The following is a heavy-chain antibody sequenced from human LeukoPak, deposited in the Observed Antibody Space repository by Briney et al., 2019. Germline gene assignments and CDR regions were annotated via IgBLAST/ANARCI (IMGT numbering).Heavy chain of an antibody. V-gene: IGHV3-48*01. CDR3: ARETIAVAGRRIDY. CDR1: GFTFSSYS. D-gene: IGHD6-19*01. J-gene: IGHJ4*02. CDR2: ISSSSSTI. Sequence: GGSLRLSCAASGFTFSSYSMNWVRQAPGKGLEWVSYISSSSSTIYYADSVKGRFTISRDNAKNSLYLQMNSLRAEDTAVYYCARETIAVAGRRIDYWGQGTLVTVSS.